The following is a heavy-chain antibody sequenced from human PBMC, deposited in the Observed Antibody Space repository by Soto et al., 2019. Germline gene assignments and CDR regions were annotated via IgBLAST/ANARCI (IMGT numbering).Heavy chain of an antibody. CDR2: TSSNGNTK. Sequence: QVQLVESGGGVVQPGRSLRLSCAASGFTFSNFGIHWVRQAPGKGLEWVAVTSSNGNTKNYAESVEGRFTVSRDSSKNMVYLQKNSLRAGDKATYYCARDWQWRYNDFWGQGTLVTVSS. CDR1: GFTFSNFG. V-gene: IGHV3-30-3*01. CDR3: ARDWQWRYNDF. D-gene: IGHD6-19*01. J-gene: IGHJ4*02.